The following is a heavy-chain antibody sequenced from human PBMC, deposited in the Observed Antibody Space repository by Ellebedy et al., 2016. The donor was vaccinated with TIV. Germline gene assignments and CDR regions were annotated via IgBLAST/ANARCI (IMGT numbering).Heavy chain of an antibody. CDR2: ISAYNGNT. CDR1: GYTFTSYG. Sequence: ASVKVSCKASGYTFTSYGISWVRQAPGQGLEWMGWISAYNGNTNYAQKLQGRVTMTTDTSTRTAYMELRSLRSDDPAVYYCERLQELRYFDWLSGAGFDYWGQGTLVTVSS. D-gene: IGHD3-9*01. J-gene: IGHJ4*02. CDR3: ERLQELRYFDWLSGAGFDY. V-gene: IGHV1-18*04.